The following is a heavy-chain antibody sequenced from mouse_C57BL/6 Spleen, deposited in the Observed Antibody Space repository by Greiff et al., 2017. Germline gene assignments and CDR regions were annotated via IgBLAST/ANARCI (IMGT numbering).Heavy chain of an antibody. CDR1: GYTFTSYW. D-gene: IGHD1-2*01. J-gene: IGHJ4*01. CDR2: IYPGSGST. V-gene: IGHV1-55*01. Sequence: QVQLKESGAELVKPGASVKMSCKASGYTFTSYWITWVKQRPGQGLEWIGDIYPGSGSTNYNEKFKSKATLTVDTSSSTAYMQLSSLTSEDSAVYYCAREGYYGRGAMDYWGQGTSVTVSS. CDR3: AREGYYGRGAMDY.